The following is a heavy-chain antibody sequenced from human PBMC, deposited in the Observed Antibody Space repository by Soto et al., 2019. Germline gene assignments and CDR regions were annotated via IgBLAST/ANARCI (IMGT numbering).Heavy chain of an antibody. J-gene: IGHJ4*02. CDR3: ARGGGGWLRLPFDY. Sequence: WGSLIVSCASSGFTFSSYWMSWVGQAPGKGLDWVANIKQDGSEKYYVDSVKGRSTISRDNAKNSLYLQMNSLRAEDTAVYYCARGGGGWLRLPFDYWGQGTLVTVSS. D-gene: IGHD5-12*01. CDR2: IKQDGSEK. CDR1: GFTFSSYW. V-gene: IGHV3-7*01.